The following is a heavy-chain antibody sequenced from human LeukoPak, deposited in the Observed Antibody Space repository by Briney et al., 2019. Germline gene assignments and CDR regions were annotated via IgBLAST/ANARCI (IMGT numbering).Heavy chain of an antibody. D-gene: IGHD2-15*01. V-gene: IGHV4-34*01. Sequence: SETLSLTCAVYGGSFSGYYWSWIRQPPGKGLEWIGEINHSGSTNYNPSLKSRVTISVDTSKNQFSLKLSSVTAADTAVYYCARMGRSYYYGMDVWGQGTTVTVSS. CDR3: ARMGRSYYYGMDV. CDR2: INHSGST. CDR1: GGSFSGYY. J-gene: IGHJ6*02.